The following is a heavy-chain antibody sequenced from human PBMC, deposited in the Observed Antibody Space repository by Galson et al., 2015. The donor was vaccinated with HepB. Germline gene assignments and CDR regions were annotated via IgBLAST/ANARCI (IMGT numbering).Heavy chain of an antibody. CDR1: GYAFTSYA. CDR3: ARTSIVGGNAVFDY. V-gene: IGHV1-18*03. D-gene: IGHD6-19*01. Sequence: SVKVSCKASGYAFTSYAFTWVRQAPGQGLEWMGWISANNGNTNYAQKFQGRLTLTTDASTSTANMELRSLRSDDVAVYYCARTSIVGGNAVFDYWGQGTLVTVSS. J-gene: IGHJ4*02. CDR2: ISANNGNT.